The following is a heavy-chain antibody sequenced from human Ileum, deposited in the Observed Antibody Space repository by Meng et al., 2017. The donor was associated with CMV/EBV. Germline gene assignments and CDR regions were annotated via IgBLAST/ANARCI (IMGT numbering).Heavy chain of an antibody. J-gene: IGHJ3*02. CDR3: ARRGPVGAFDI. V-gene: IGHV4-39*01. Sequence: SETLSLTCTASGGFIILGDYYWGWIRQPPGKGLEWIGSIHYTGSTYYKPSLKSRVTISVDTSENHFSLKLSSVTAADTAVYYCARRGPVGAFDIWGQGTMVTVSS. CDR1: GGFIILGDYY. CDR2: IHYTGST. D-gene: IGHD1-26*01.